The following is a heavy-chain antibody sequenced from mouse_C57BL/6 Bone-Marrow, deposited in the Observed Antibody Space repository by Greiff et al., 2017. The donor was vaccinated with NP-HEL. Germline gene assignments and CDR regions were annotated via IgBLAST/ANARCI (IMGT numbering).Heavy chain of an antibody. CDR3: ARLGNWYFDY. D-gene: IGHD4-1*01. J-gene: IGHJ2*01. V-gene: IGHV1-85*01. CDR1: GYTFTSYD. CDR2: IYPRAGST. Sequence: QVQLQQSGPELVKPGASVTLSCKASGYTFTSYDITWVTQRPGQGLEWIGWIYPRAGSTKYNEKFKCKATLTVDTSSSTAYMELHSLTAEDSAVYFCARLGNWYFDYWGQGTTLTVSS.